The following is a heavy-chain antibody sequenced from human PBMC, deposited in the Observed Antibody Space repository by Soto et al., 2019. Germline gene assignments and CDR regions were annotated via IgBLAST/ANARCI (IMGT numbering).Heavy chain of an antibody. CDR3: AKDVPRGYSGYDSSGRYYYYGMDV. D-gene: IGHD5-12*01. CDR1: GFTFSSYA. CDR2: ISGSGGST. J-gene: IGHJ6*02. V-gene: IGHV3-23*01. Sequence: PGGSLRLSCAASGFTFSSYAMSWIRQAPGKGLEWVSAISGSGGSTYYADSVKGRFTISRDNSKNTLYLQMNSLRAEDTAVYYCAKDVPRGYSGYDSSGRYYYYGMDVWGQGTTVTVSS.